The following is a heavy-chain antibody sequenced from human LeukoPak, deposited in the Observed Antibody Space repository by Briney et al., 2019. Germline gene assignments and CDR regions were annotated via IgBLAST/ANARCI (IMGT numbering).Heavy chain of an antibody. CDR2: IFYTGST. CDR3: ARNIDD. V-gene: IGHV4-39*01. D-gene: IGHD1/OR15-1a*01. Sequence: PSETLSLTCTVSGDSISSSYYWGWIRQPPGKGLELIASIFYTGSTYYKPSLKSRVTISVDTSKNQFSLQLSSVTAADTAVYYCARNIDDWGQGTLVTVSS. CDR1: GDSISSSYY. J-gene: IGHJ4*02.